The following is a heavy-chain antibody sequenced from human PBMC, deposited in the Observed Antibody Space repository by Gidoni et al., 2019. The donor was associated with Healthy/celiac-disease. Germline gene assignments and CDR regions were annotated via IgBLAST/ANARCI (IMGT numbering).Heavy chain of an antibody. V-gene: IGHV4-34*01. D-gene: IGHD3-10*01. CDR1: GGSFRGYS. CDR3: ARRRWYYGSGSRLAEYGMDV. CDR2: INQSGST. Sequence: QVQLQPRGAGLVQPSDTLAHACAVHGGSFRGYSRTWIRQPPGTGLEWVGEINQSGSTNYNPSIKNRVTISVGTSKNQFALKLSSVDAEDTAVYYCARRRWYYGSGSRLAEYGMDVWGQGTTVTVSS. J-gene: IGHJ6*02.